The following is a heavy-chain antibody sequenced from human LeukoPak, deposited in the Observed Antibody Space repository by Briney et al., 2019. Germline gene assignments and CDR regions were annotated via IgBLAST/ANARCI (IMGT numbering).Heavy chain of an antibody. CDR3: AKPGIAATLGGFDY. J-gene: IGHJ4*02. D-gene: IGHD6-13*01. V-gene: IGHV1-46*01. CDR2: INPTGGST. Sequence: ASVKVSCKASGYTFTSYYMHWVRQAPGQGLEWMGLINPTGGSTGYAQKFQGRVTMTRDMSTSTVYMELSSLRSEDTAVYYCAKPGIAATLGGFDYWGQGTLVTVSS. CDR1: GYTFTSYY.